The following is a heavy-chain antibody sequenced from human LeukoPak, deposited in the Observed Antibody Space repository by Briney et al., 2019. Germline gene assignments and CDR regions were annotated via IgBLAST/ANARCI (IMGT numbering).Heavy chain of an antibody. V-gene: IGHV4-59*08. D-gene: IGHD2-15*01. CDR2: IYYSGST. J-gene: IGHJ5*02. CDR1: GGSISSYY. Sequence: SETLSLTCTVSGGSISSYYWSWIRQPPGKGLEWIGYIYYSGSTNYNPSLKSRVTISVDTSKNQFSLKLSSVTAADTAVYYCAGRPRSLNWFDPWGQGTLVTVSS. CDR3: AGRPRSLNWFDP.